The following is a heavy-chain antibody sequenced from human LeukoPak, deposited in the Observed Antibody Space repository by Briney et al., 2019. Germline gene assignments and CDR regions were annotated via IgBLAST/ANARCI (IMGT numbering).Heavy chain of an antibody. J-gene: IGHJ3*02. CDR1: GFTFSSYW. CDR2: MNIDGSEK. Sequence: GGSLRLSCAASGFTFSSYWMGWVRQAPGKRLEWVANMNIDGSEKYYADSAKGRFSISRDNAKNSLYLQMNSLRAEDTAMYFCTRDYSSSSGRAFDIWGQGTMVSVSS. V-gene: IGHV3-7*01. D-gene: IGHD6-6*01. CDR3: TRDYSSSSGRAFDI.